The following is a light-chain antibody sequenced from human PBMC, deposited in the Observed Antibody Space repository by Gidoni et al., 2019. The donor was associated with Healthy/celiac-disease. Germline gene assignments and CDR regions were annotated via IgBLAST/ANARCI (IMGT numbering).Light chain of an antibody. CDR3: QQYGSSPRT. V-gene: IGKV3-20*01. CDR1: QSVSSNY. J-gene: IGKJ1*01. Sequence: ELVLTQSSGTLSLSPGERAILSCRASQSVSSNYLDWYQQKPGQAPRHLIYGASTRATGIPDRFSGSGSGTDFTLTISRLEPEDFAVYYCQQYGSSPRTFGQGTKVEIK. CDR2: GAS.